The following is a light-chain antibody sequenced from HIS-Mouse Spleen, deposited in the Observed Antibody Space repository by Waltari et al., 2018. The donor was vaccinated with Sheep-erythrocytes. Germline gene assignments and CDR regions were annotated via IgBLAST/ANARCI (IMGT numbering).Light chain of an antibody. CDR2: KDS. V-gene: IGLV3-16*01. Sequence: SYELTQPPSVSVSLGQMARITCSGEALPNKYAYWYQQKPGQFPVLVIYKDSERPSGLPERFSGSSSGTIVTLTISGVQAEDEADYYCLSADSSGTYPVFGGGTKLTVL. CDR3: LSADSSGTYPV. J-gene: IGLJ3*02. CDR1: ALPNKY.